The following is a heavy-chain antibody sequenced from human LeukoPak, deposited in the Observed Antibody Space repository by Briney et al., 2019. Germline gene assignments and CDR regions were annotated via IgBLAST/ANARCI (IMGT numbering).Heavy chain of an antibody. Sequence: PGGSLRLSCAASGFTFSSYWMSWVRQAPGKGLGWVAKIKQDGSEKYYVDSVKGRFTISRDNAKNSLDLQMNSLRAEDTAVYYCAREMAAAGSFDYWGQGTLVTVSS. J-gene: IGHJ4*02. V-gene: IGHV3-7*01. CDR3: AREMAAAGSFDY. CDR1: GFTFSSYW. CDR2: IKQDGSEK. D-gene: IGHD6-13*01.